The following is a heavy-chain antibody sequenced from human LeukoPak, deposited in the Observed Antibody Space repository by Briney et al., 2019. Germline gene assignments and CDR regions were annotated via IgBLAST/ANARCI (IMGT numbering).Heavy chain of an antibody. CDR2: ISSSSSYI. Sequence: GGSLTLSCAASGFTFSTYTMNWVRQAPGKGLEWVSSISSSSSYIYYADSVKARFTISRDNAKNSLYLQVNSLRAEDTAVYYCARDRTTVTTFDYWGQGTLVTVSS. J-gene: IGHJ4*02. V-gene: IGHV3-21*01. CDR1: GFTFSTYT. CDR3: ARDRTTVTTFDY. D-gene: IGHD4-17*01.